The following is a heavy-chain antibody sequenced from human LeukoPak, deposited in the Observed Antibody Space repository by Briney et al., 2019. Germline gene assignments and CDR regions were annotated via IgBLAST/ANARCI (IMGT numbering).Heavy chain of an antibody. CDR2: ITGRGGST. Sequence: GGSLRLSCAASGFTFSSYAMSWVRQAPGKGLEWVSAITGRGGSTYYADSVKGRFTISRDNSKNTPYLQMNSLRAEDTAVYYCAKGSGSFWNYFDYWGQRTLVTVSS. V-gene: IGHV3-23*01. CDR3: AKGSGSFWNYFDY. D-gene: IGHD3-10*01. J-gene: IGHJ4*02. CDR1: GFTFSSYA.